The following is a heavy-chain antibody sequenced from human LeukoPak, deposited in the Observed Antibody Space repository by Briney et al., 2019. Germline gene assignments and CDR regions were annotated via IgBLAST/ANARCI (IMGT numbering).Heavy chain of an antibody. CDR3: ARDGGSYPPALGY. J-gene: IGHJ4*02. D-gene: IGHD1-26*01. CDR2: INAGNGNT. CDR1: GYTFTSYA. Sequence: ASVKVSCKASGYTFTSYAMHWVRQAPGQRLEWMGWINAGNGNTKYSQKFQGRVTITRDTSASTAYMELNSLRSEDTAVYYCARDGGSYPPALGYWGQGTLVTVSS. V-gene: IGHV1-3*01.